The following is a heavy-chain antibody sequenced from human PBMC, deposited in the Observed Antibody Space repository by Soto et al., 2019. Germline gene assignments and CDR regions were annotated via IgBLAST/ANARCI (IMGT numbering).Heavy chain of an antibody. CDR3: ARAGNSSYYGMDV. CDR2: INPSGGSA. V-gene: IGHV1-46*01. Sequence: ASVKVSCKASGYTFTSYYMHWLRQASGQGLEWMGIINPSGGSASYAQKFQGRVTMTRDTSTSTVYMELSSLRSEDTAVYYCARAGNSSYYGMDVWGQGTTVTVSS. J-gene: IGHJ6*02. D-gene: IGHD6-13*01. CDR1: GYTFTSYY.